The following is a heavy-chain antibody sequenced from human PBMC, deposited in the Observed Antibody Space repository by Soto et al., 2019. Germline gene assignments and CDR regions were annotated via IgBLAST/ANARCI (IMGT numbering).Heavy chain of an antibody. D-gene: IGHD3-10*01. CDR1: GFTFSSYA. Sequence: GGSLRLSCAASGFTFSSYAMSWVRQAPAKGLEWVSGLSGSGVSTYYAGSVKGRFTISRDNSKNTLYLQMDTLRAEDTAVYYCAKNQGGEYSFDYWGQGTLVTVSS. J-gene: IGHJ4*02. CDR2: LSGSGVST. V-gene: IGHV3-23*01. CDR3: AKNQGGEYSFDY.